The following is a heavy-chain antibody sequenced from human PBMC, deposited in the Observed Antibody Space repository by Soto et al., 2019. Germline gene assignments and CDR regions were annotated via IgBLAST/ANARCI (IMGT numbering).Heavy chain of an antibody. CDR1: GFTFSSYS. V-gene: IGHV5-51*01. CDR3: GTWRGSSWFDY. D-gene: IGHD2-2*01. Sequence: PGESLKISCKASGFTFSSYSLGWVRHMPGKGLQWMGNIFSSDSSAKYSPSFVGQVTISVDRSINTAYLQWSSPKASDTAIYYCGTWRGSSWFDYWGPGTFVTVSS. J-gene: IGHJ4*02. CDR2: IFSSDSSA.